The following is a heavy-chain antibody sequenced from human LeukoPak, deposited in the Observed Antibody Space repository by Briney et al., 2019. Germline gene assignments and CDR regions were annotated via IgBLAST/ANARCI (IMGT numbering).Heavy chain of an antibody. Sequence: GASVKVSCKASGGTFSSYAISWVRQAPGQGLEWMGRIIPILGIANYAQKFQGRVTITADKSTSTAYMELSSLRSEDTAVYYCARSGTFYGDYEGAAFDIWGQGTMVTVSS. J-gene: IGHJ3*02. CDR3: ARSGTFYGDYEGAAFDI. V-gene: IGHV1-69*04. CDR2: IIPILGIA. CDR1: GGTFSSYA. D-gene: IGHD4-17*01.